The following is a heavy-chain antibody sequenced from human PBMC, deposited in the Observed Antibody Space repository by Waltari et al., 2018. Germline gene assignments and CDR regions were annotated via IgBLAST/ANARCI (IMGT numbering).Heavy chain of an antibody. Sequence: QVHLQESGPGLVKPSETLSLTCTVSNGSLNNHYWSWIRQPPGKRMEWIGWINQITGDTNYNPSLESRVIISSDISKNQFSLKLTSVTAADTAIYYCAREGSLYSSTGGWIGPWGQGTLLTVSS. D-gene: IGHD2-2*01. CDR2: INQITGDT. V-gene: IGHV4-59*11. CDR3: AREGSLYSSTGGWIGP. CDR1: NGSLNNHY. J-gene: IGHJ5*02.